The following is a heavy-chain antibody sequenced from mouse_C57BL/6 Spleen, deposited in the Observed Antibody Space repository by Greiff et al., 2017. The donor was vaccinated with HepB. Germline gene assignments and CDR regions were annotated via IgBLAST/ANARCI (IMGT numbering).Heavy chain of an antibody. D-gene: IGHD4-1*01. Sequence: EVHLVESGPELVKPGASVKIPCKASGYTFTDYNMDWVKQSHGKSLEWIGDINPNNGGTIYNQKFKGKATLTVDKSSSTAYMELRSLTSEDTAVYYCARGGNWGNAMDYWGQGTSVTVSS. V-gene: IGHV1-18*01. CDR1: GYTFTDYN. CDR3: ARGGNWGNAMDY. CDR2: INPNNGGT. J-gene: IGHJ4*01.